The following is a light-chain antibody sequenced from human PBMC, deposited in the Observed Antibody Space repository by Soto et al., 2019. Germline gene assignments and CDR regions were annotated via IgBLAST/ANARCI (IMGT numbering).Light chain of an antibody. CDR2: SHN. Sequence: QSVLTQPPSASGTPGQKVTISCSGSNSNVGDNTVNWYQQLPGAAPKLLIYSHNQRPSGVPDRFSGSKSGTSASLAISGLQSEDEADYYCAAWDDCLNGPVFGGGTRLTVL. CDR3: AAWDDCLNGPV. J-gene: IGLJ2*01. CDR1: NSNVGDNT. V-gene: IGLV1-44*01.